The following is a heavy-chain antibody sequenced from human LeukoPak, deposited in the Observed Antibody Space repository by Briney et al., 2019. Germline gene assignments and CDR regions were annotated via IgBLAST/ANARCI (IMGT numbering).Heavy chain of an antibody. CDR1: GGTFSSYA. CDR3: ARGGWLQHLDAFDI. J-gene: IGHJ3*02. D-gene: IGHD5-24*01. Sequence: ASVKVSCKASGGTFSSYAISWVRQAPGQGLEWMGGIIPIFGTANYAQRFQGRVTITADESTSTAYMGLSSLRSEGTAVYYCARGGWLQHLDAFDIWGQGTMVTVSS. V-gene: IGHV1-69*13. CDR2: IIPIFGTA.